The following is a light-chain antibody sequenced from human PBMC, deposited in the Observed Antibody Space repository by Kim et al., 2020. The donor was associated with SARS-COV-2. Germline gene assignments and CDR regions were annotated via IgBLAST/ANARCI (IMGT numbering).Light chain of an antibody. CDR2: KAS. CDR1: QSVSSW. V-gene: IGKV1-5*03. J-gene: IGKJ2*01. CDR3: QQYDSNPYT. Sequence: DIQMTQSPSTLSASVGDRVTITGRASQSVSSWLAWYQQKPGKAPKLLIYKASTLEGGVPSRFSGRGSGTEFTLTINSLQPDDFATYSCQQYDSNPYTFGQGTKLEF.